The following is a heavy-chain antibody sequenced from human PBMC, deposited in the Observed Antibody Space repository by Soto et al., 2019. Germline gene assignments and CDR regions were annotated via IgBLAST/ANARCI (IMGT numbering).Heavy chain of an antibody. CDR1: GGSISDISYC. Sequence: SDTLSLTCPVSGGSISDISYCSVWIRQPPGKGLQWIGCMFYSGATYYNPSHKNRVTLSVDTSNNEFSLKLVSVTAPDTAVYYCARHKSGSDWLDPWGQGTLVTVSS. CDR3: ARHKSGSDWLDP. J-gene: IGHJ5*02. V-gene: IGHV4-39*01. D-gene: IGHD2-15*01. CDR2: MFYSGAT.